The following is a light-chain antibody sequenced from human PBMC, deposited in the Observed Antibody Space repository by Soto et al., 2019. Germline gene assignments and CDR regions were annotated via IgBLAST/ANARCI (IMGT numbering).Light chain of an antibody. J-gene: IGLJ1*01. V-gene: IGLV2-8*01. Sequence: QSALTQPPSASGSLGQSVTISCTGTSSDVGGYNFVSWYQQYPGKAPKLMIYEVFKRPSGVPDRFSGSKSGNTASLTVSGLQAEDEADYCCSSYAGTHNRIRFVFGTGTKVTVL. CDR2: EVF. CDR1: SSDVGGYNF. CDR3: SSYAGTHNRIRFV.